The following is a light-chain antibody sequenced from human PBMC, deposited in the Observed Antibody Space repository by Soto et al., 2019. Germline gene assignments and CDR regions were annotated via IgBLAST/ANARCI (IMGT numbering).Light chain of an antibody. CDR2: GAS. J-gene: IGKJ4*01. CDR1: QSVSNSF. CDR3: QRYGTSPPLT. Sequence: EIVLTQSPGTLSLSPGERATLSCRASQSVSNSFLAWYQQKPGRAPRLLIYGASTGATGIPDRFSASGSATDFTLTISRLEPEDFAVYYCQRYGTSPPLTFGGGTKVEIK. V-gene: IGKV3-20*01.